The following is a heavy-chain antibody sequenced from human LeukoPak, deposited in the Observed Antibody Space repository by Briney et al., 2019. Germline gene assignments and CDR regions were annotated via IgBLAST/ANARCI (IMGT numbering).Heavy chain of an antibody. CDR3: VRGPYSSSWIAYWFDP. CDR2: MNPNSGNT. V-gene: IGHV1-8*01. CDR1: GYTFSSYN. D-gene: IGHD6-13*01. Sequence: ASVKVSCKASGYTFSSYNINWVRQATGQGLEWMGWMNPNSGNTGYAQKFQGRVTMTRNTSISTAYMELSSLRSEDTAVYYCVRGPYSSSWIAYWFDPWGQGTLVTVSS. J-gene: IGHJ5*02.